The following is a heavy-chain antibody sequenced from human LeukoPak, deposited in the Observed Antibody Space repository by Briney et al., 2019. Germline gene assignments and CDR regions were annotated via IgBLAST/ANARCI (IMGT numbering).Heavy chain of an antibody. CDR1: GYTFTSYY. V-gene: IGHV1-46*01. CDR3: ARSLIRLFWFDP. J-gene: IGHJ5*02. CDR2: INPSGGST. D-gene: IGHD2-21*01. Sequence: ASVKVSCKASGYTFTSYYMHWVRQAPGQGLEWMGIINPSGGSTSSAQKFQGRVTMTRDTSTSTVYMELSSLRSEDTAVYYCARSLIRLFWFDPWGQGTLVTVSS.